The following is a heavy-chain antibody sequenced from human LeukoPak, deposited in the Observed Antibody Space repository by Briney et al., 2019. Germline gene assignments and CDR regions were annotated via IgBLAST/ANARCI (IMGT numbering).Heavy chain of an antibody. Sequence: PGGSLRLSCAASGFTFDDYAMHWVRQFPGKGLEWVSLLSGDGGRTYYADSVKGRFTISRDNRRNSLYLQMNSLRTEDSALYYCARGLGFSYGVGFDYWGQGTLVTVSS. CDR1: GFTFDDYA. CDR3: ARGLGFSYGVGFDY. V-gene: IGHV3-43*02. J-gene: IGHJ4*02. CDR2: LSGDGGRT. D-gene: IGHD5-18*01.